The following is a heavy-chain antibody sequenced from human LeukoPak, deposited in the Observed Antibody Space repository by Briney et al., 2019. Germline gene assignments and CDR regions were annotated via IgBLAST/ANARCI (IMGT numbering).Heavy chain of an antibody. D-gene: IGHD3-10*01. CDR2: IYYSGST. V-gene: IGHV4-59*08. J-gene: IGHJ6*02. Sequence: GSLRLSCAASGFTFSTYAMSWIRQPPGKGLEWIGYIYYSGSTNYNPSLKSRVTISVDTSKNQFSLKLSSVTAADTAVYYCARHRSGNYYYGMDVWGQGTTVTVSS. CDR3: ARHRSGNYYYGMDV. CDR1: GFTFSTYA.